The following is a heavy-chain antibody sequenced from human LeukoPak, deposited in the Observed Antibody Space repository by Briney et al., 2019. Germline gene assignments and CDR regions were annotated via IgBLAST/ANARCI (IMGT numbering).Heavy chain of an antibody. V-gene: IGHV3-30*18. Sequence: PGGSLRLSCAASGFTFSSYGMHWVRQAPGKGLEWVAVISYDGSNKYYADSVKGRFTISRDNSKNTLYLQMNSLRAEDTAVYYCAKEWTPGYDILTGYYFGYWGQGTLVTVSS. D-gene: IGHD3-9*01. CDR1: GFTFSSYG. CDR2: ISYDGSNK. J-gene: IGHJ4*02. CDR3: AKEWTPGYDILTGYYFGY.